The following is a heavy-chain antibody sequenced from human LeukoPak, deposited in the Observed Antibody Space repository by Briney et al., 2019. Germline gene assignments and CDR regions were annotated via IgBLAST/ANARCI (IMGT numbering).Heavy chain of an antibody. J-gene: IGHJ4*02. D-gene: IGHD6-25*01. CDR2: ISGSGGST. CDR3: AKTPAATAS. CDR1: GGSFSGYY. V-gene: IGHV3-23*01. Sequence: ETLSLTCAVYGGSFSGYYWSWVRQAPGKGLEWVSAISGSGGSTYYADSVKGRFTISRDNSKNTLYLQMNSLRAEDTAVYYCAKTPAATASWGQGTLVTVSS.